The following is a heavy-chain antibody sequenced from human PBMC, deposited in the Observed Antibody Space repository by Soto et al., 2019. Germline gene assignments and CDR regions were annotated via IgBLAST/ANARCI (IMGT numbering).Heavy chain of an antibody. CDR1: GGTFSTYT. V-gene: IGHV1-69*08. CDR3: AGDPDSHYNDSHASSYP. D-gene: IGHD3-22*01. Sequence: VQLGQSGAEVKKPGSSVKVSCKASGGTFSTYTITWVRQAPGQGLEWMGRIIPIIGIINYAQKFQGRVTITADKFTGTAYMELTRLRSDDTAVYYCAGDPDSHYNDSHASSYPWGQGTLVTVSS. CDR2: IIPIIGII. J-gene: IGHJ5*02.